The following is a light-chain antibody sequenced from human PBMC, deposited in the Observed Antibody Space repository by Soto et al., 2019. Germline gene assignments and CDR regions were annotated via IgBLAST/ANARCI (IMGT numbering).Light chain of an antibody. J-gene: IGKJ1*01. CDR2: DAS. CDR1: QSVSSH. V-gene: IGKV3-11*01. Sequence: EIVLTQSPATLSLSPGERATLSCRASQSVSSHLAWYQQKPGQAPRLLIYDASNRATGIPARFSGSGSGTDFTLTISSLEPEDFAVYYCQQRSNWPRWTFGQGTKVDNK. CDR3: QQRSNWPRWT.